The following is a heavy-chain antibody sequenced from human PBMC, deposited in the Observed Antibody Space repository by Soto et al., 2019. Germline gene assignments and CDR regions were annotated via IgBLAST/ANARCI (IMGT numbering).Heavy chain of an antibody. J-gene: IGHJ4*02. CDR2: IHYTGNT. CDR3: ARAGGFGVVTPFMEY. V-gene: IGHV4-39*01. D-gene: IGHD3-3*01. CDR1: GDSISSGRYH. Sequence: QLQLQESGPGLVKPSETLSLICTVSGDSISSGRYHWGWIRQPPGKGREFIATIHYTGNTHYNPSLRRRVKIFVDRSTRQVSLRLSSVTAADTAVYYCARAGGFGVVTPFMEYWGQGTLVTVCS.